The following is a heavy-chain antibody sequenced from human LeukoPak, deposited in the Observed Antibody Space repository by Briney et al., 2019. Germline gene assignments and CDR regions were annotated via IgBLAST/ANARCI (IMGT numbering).Heavy chain of an antibody. J-gene: IGHJ4*02. V-gene: IGHV4-61*02. CDR1: GGSISSGSYY. D-gene: IGHD1-26*01. CDR2: IYTSGST. CDR3: ARSKRWEVAYQYDY. Sequence: SQTLSLTCTVSGGSISSGSYYWSWIRQPAGKGLEWIGRIYTSGSTNYNPSLKSRVTISVGTSKNQFSLKLSSVTAADTAVYYCARSKRWEVAYQYDYWGQGTLVTVSS.